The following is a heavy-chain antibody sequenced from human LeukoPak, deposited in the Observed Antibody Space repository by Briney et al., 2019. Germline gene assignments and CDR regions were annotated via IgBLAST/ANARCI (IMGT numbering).Heavy chain of an antibody. CDR2: IIPIFGTA. CDR3: ANVNGYSSGNLDY. D-gene: IGHD6-25*01. CDR1: GGTFSSYA. Sequence: ASVKVSCKASGGTFSSYAISWVRRAPGQGLEWMGGIIPIFGTANYAQKFQGRVTITTDESTSTAYLELSSLRSEDTAVYYCANVNGYSSGNLDYWGQGTLVTVSS. J-gene: IGHJ4*02. V-gene: IGHV1-69*05.